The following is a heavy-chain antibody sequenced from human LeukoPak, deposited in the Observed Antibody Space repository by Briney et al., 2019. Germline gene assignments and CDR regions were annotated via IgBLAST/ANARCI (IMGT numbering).Heavy chain of an antibody. J-gene: IGHJ6*03. V-gene: IGHV4-59*08. CDR2: IHYGGNT. CDR1: GASMNKYY. D-gene: IGHD3-3*01. Sequence: LSETLSLTCTVSGASMNKYYWSWIRQPPGKGLEWIGYIHYGGNTNYSPSLKSRLTISVDRSNNQFSLSLTSVTAADTAVHYCARRSDLWSGFRSDYYYMDVWGNGTTVIVSS. CDR3: ARRSDLWSGFRSDYYYMDV.